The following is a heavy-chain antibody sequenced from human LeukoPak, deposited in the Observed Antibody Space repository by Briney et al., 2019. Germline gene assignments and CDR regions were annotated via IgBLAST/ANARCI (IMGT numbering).Heavy chain of an antibody. D-gene: IGHD3-9*01. CDR1: GFTFSSYA. J-gene: IGHJ5*02. V-gene: IGHV3-23*01. CDR3: AKSSILTGYYKSWFDP. CDR2: ISGSGGST. Sequence: GGSLRLSCAASGFTFSSYAMSWVRQAPGKGLEWVSAISGSGGSTYYADSVKGRFTISRDNSKNTLYLQMNSLRAEDTAVYYCAKSSILTGYYKSWFDPWGQGTLVTVSS.